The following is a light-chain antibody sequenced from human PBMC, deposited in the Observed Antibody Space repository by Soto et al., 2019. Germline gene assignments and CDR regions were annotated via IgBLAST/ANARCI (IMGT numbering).Light chain of an antibody. V-gene: IGLV2-23*02. CDR3: CSYAGSDTFVV. CDR1: SSDVGSYNL. CDR2: EAN. Sequence: QSALTQPASVSGSPGQSITISCTGTSSDVGSYNLVSWYQQHPGKAPKLMIYEANKRPSGVSHRFSGSKSGNTASLTISGLQADDEADYYCCSYAGSDTFVVFGGGTKLTVL. J-gene: IGLJ2*01.